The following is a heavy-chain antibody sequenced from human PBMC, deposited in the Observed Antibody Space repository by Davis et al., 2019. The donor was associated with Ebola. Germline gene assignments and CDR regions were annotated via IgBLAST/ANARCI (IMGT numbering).Heavy chain of an antibody. CDR2: IYHSGST. V-gene: IGHV4-34*01. Sequence: MPSETLSLTCAVYGGSFSGYYWSWIRQPPGKGLEWIGEIYHSGSTNYNPSLKSRVTISVDKSKNQFSLKLSSVTAADTAVYYCASRGGDLSIAAAGAFDIWGQGTMVTVSS. J-gene: IGHJ3*02. D-gene: IGHD6-13*01. CDR3: ASRGGDLSIAAAGAFDI. CDR1: GGSFSGYY.